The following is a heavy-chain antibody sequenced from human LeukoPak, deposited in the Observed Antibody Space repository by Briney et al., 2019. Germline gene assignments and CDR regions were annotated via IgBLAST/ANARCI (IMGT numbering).Heavy chain of an antibody. J-gene: IGHJ3*02. CDR2: IYTSGST. CDR3: ARVLVTKGWAFDI. Sequence: PSQTLSLTCTVSGGSISSSSYYWSWIRQPAGKGLEWIGRIYTSGSTNYNPSLKCRVTISVDTSKNQFSLKLSSVTAADTAVYYCARVLVTKGWAFDIWGQGTMVTVSS. CDR1: GGSISSSSYY. V-gene: IGHV4-61*02. D-gene: IGHD4-17*01.